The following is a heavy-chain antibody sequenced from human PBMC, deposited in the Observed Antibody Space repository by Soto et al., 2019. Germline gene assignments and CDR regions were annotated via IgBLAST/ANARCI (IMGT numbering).Heavy chain of an antibody. Sequence: GDSLKISCKDSGYSFTSYWNTWLRQMPGEGLEGMGRIDPSDSYTNYSPSFQGHVTISADKSISTAYLQWSSLKASDTAMYYCARLVVRGVTTYYYYGMDVWGQGTTVSVSS. CDR2: IDPSDSYT. J-gene: IGHJ6*02. CDR1: GYSFTSYW. CDR3: ARLVVRGVTTYYYYGMDV. D-gene: IGHD3-10*01. V-gene: IGHV5-10-1*01.